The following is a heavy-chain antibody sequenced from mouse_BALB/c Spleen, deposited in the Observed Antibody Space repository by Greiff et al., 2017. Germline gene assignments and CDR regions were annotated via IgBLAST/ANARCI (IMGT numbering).Heavy chain of an antibody. D-gene: IGHD2-13*01. CDR2: IDPANGNT. J-gene: IGHJ3*01. CDR3: AEYGDYIGYLAY. CDR1: GFNIKDTY. V-gene: IGHV14-3*02. Sequence: EVQLQQSGAELVKPGASVKLSCTASGFNIKDTYMHWVKQRPEQGLEWIGRIDPANGNTKYDPKFQGKATIPADTSSNTASLQLSSLTSEGTAVYYCAEYGDYIGYLAYWGQGTLVTVSA.